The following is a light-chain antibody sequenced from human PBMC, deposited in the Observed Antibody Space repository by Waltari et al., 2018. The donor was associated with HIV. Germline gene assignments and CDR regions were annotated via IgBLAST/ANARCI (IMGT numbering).Light chain of an antibody. CDR1: QNITTY. V-gene: IGKV1-39*01. J-gene: IGKJ1*01. Sequence: DIQMTQSTSSLSASVGDKATITCRASQNITTYVSCYQQKPGKAPQLLIYGSSTLRTGVPSIFSGSGSRTDFTLTINNLQPDDSATYYCQQSYSLQTFGQGTNVEI. CDR2: GSS. CDR3: QQSYSLQT.